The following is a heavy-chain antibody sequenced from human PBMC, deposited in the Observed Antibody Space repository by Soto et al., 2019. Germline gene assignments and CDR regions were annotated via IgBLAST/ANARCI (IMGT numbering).Heavy chain of an antibody. CDR1: GFTFSNAW. CDR3: TTGTDYDFIDAFDI. CDR2: IKSKTDGGTT. Sequence: PGGSLRLSCAASGFTFSNAWMNWVRQAPGKGLEWVGRIKSKTDGGTTDYAAPVKGRFTISRDDSKNTLYLQMNSLKTEDTAVYYCTTGTDYDFIDAFDIWGQGTMVTVSS. J-gene: IGHJ3*02. D-gene: IGHD3-3*01. V-gene: IGHV3-15*07.